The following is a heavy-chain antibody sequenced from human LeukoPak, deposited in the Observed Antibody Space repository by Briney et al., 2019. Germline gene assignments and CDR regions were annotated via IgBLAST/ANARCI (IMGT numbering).Heavy chain of an antibody. CDR1: GFTFSSYE. J-gene: IGHJ1*01. Sequence: GGSLRLSCAASGFTFSSYEMNWVRQAPGKGPEWISYISSSGSTIYYADSVKGRFTISRDNAKNSLYLQMDSLRAEDTAVYCCARDGTSSGWYDGCLQHWGQGTLVTVSS. D-gene: IGHD6-19*01. V-gene: IGHV3-48*03. CDR2: ISSSGSTI. CDR3: ARDGTSSGWYDGCLQH.